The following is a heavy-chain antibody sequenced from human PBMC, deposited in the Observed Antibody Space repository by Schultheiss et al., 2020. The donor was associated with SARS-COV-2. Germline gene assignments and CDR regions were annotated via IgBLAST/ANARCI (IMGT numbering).Heavy chain of an antibody. CDR3: ARFLYDSSGYSLIPYFDY. CDR2: ISSSGSTI. D-gene: IGHD3-22*01. Sequence: GGSLRLSCAASGFTFSSYEMNWVRQAPGKGLEWVSYISSSGSTIYYADSVKGRFTISRDNSKNTLYLQMNSLRAEDTAVYYCARFLYDSSGYSLIPYFDYWGQGTLVTVSS. V-gene: IGHV3-48*03. CDR1: GFTFSSYE. J-gene: IGHJ4*02.